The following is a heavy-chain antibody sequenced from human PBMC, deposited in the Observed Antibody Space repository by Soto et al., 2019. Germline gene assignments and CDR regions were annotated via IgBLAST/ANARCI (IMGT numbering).Heavy chain of an antibody. D-gene: IGHD1-26*01. CDR2: IIPILGIA. CDR1: GGTFSSYT. J-gene: IGHJ3*02. Sequence: QVQLVQSGAEVKKPGSSVKVSCKASGGTFSSYTISWVRQAPGQGLEWMGRIIPILGIANYAQKFQGRVTITADKSTSTAYMELSSLRSEDTAVYYCARERGSYPDAFDIWGQGTMVTVSS. CDR3: ARERGSYPDAFDI. V-gene: IGHV1-69*08.